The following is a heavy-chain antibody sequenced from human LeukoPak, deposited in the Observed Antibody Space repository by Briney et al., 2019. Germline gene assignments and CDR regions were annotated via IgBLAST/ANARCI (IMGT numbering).Heavy chain of an antibody. CDR2: ISGSGGST. Sequence: GGSLRLSCAASGFTVSSNYMSWVRQAPGKGLEWVSAISGSGGSTYYADSVKGRFTISRDNSKNTLYLQMNSLRAEDTAVYYCAKLTTLTGYFSMDVWGKGTTVTVSS. CDR3: AKLTTLTGYFSMDV. J-gene: IGHJ6*04. V-gene: IGHV3-23*01. D-gene: IGHD3-9*01. CDR1: GFTVSSNY.